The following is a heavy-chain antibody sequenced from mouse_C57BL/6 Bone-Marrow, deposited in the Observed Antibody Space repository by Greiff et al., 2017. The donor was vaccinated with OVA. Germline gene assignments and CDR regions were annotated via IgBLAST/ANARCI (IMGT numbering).Heavy chain of an antibody. CDR1: GYSITSGYY. V-gene: IGHV3-6*01. D-gene: IGHD1-1*01. J-gene: IGHJ1*03. CDR3: ARDGSTTVVARYFDV. Sequence: VQLQQSGPGLVKPSQSLSLTCSVTGYSITSGYYWNWIRQFPGNKLEWMGYISYDGSNNYNPSLKNRISITRDTSKNQFFLKLNSVTTEDTATYYCARDGSTTVVARYFDVWGTGTTVTVSS. CDR2: ISYDGSN.